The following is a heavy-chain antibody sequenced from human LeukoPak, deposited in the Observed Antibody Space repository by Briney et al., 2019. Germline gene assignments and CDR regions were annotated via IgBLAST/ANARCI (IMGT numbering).Heavy chain of an antibody. V-gene: IGHV4-39*07. J-gene: IGHJ4*02. CDR1: GDSVSSSSYY. CDR2: IYYSGST. CDR3: AREPPGYYFDY. Sequence: SETLSLTCTVSGDSVSSSSYYWGWIRQPPGKGLEWIGSIYYSGSTYYNPSLKSRVTISVDRSKNQFSLKLSSVTAADTAVYYCAREPPGYYFDYWGQGTLVTVSS. D-gene: IGHD7-27*01.